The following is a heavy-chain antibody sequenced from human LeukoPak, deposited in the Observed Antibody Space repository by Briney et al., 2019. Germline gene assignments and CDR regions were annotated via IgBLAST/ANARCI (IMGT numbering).Heavy chain of an antibody. CDR1: GGSFSGYY. Sequence: SETLSLTCAVYGGSFSGYYWSWIRQPLGKGLEWIGEINHSGSTNYNPSLKSRVTISVDTSKNQFSLKLSSVTAADTAVYYCARDTQSRGWGGWFDPWGQGTLVTVSS. D-gene: IGHD6-19*01. CDR2: INHSGST. V-gene: IGHV4-34*01. CDR3: ARDTQSRGWGGWFDP. J-gene: IGHJ5*02.